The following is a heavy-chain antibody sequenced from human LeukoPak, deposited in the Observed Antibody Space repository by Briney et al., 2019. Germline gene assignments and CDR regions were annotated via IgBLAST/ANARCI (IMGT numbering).Heavy chain of an antibody. J-gene: IGHJ4*02. V-gene: IGHV3-48*03. CDR3: ARDCGREGFDY. CDR1: GFTFSSYA. CDR2: ISSSGSTI. Sequence: GGSLRLSCAASGFTFSSYAMSWVRQAPGKGLEWVSYISSSGSTIYYADSVKGRFTISRDNAKNSLYLQMNSLRAEDTAVYYCARDCGREGFDYWGQGTLVTVSS.